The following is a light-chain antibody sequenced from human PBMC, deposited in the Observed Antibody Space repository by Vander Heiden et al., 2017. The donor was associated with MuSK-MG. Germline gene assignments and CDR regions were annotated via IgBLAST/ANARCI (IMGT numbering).Light chain of an antibody. J-gene: IGLJ2*01. Sequence: QSALTQSASVSGSPGQSITISCTGTSSDVGGYNYVSWYQQHPGKAPKLMICDVSNRPSGVSNRFSGSKSGNTASLTISGLQAEDEADYYCSSYTSSKTLVFGGGTKLTVL. CDR1: SSDVGGYNY. V-gene: IGLV2-14*01. CDR2: DVS. CDR3: SSYTSSKTLV.